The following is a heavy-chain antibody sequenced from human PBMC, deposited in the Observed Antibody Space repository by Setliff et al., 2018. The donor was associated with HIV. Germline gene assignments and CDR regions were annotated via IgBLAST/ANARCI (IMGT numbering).Heavy chain of an antibody. J-gene: IGHJ6*03. CDR3: ARHGAFYYYYYMDV. V-gene: IGHV4-4*07. CDR2: IYTSGRT. Sequence: ASETLSLTCTVSGGSMSTYYWSWIRQPAGKGLEWMGLIYTSGRTNYNPSLKSRVTISVDTSKNQFSLNLSSVTAADTAVYYCARHGAFYYYYYMDVWGKGTTVTVSS. CDR1: GGSMSTYY.